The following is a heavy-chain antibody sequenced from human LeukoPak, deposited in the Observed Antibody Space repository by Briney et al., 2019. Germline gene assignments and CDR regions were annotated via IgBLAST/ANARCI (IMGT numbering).Heavy chain of an antibody. CDR1: GFPFSFYE. D-gene: IGHD6-19*01. Sequence: GGSLRLSCAVSGFPFSFYEMNWVRQAPGKGLEWVSNIGASGTTKYYADSVKGRFSISRDNAKTSLYLQMNSLRVDDTAVHYCALLAVASDFDYWGQGALVTVSS. CDR3: ALLAVASDFDY. CDR2: IGASGTTK. J-gene: IGHJ4*02. V-gene: IGHV3-48*03.